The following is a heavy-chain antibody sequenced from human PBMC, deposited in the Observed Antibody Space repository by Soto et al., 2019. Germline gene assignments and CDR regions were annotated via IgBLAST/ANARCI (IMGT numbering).Heavy chain of an antibody. D-gene: IGHD1-20*01. V-gene: IGHV1-69*01. CDR3: ATPITTPGGAEYFDY. Sequence: QVQLVQSGAEVKKPGSSVKVSCKASGGTFSIYAISWVRQAPGQGLEWMGGIIPIFGTANYAQKFQGRVTITADESTSTAYMELSSLRSEDTAVYYCATPITTPGGAEYFDYWGQGTLVTVSS. J-gene: IGHJ4*02. CDR1: GGTFSIYA. CDR2: IIPIFGTA.